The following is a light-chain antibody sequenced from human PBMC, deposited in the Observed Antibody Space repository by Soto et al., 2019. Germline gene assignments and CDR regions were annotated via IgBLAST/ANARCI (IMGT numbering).Light chain of an antibody. Sequence: EIVLTQSPATLSLSPGERATLSCRASQSVRSYLAWYQQKPGQAPRLLIYDASNRATGIPARFSGSGSGTDFTLTISSLEPEDFAVYYCQQRRNWPPITFGQGTRLEIK. V-gene: IGKV3-11*01. CDR1: QSVRSY. J-gene: IGKJ5*01. CDR3: QQRRNWPPIT. CDR2: DAS.